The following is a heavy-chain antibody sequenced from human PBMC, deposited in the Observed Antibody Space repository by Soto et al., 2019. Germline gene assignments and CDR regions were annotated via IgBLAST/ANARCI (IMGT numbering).Heavy chain of an antibody. Sequence: QVQLQQWGAGLLKPSETLSLTCAVYGGSFSGYYWSWIRQPPGKGLEWIGEINHSGSTNYNPSLKSRVTISVDTSKNQFSLKLSSVTAADTAVYYCARVFSLDTAMVGIDYWGQGTLVTVSS. CDR3: ARVFSLDTAMVGIDY. D-gene: IGHD5-18*01. J-gene: IGHJ4*02. V-gene: IGHV4-34*01. CDR2: INHSGST. CDR1: GGSFSGYY.